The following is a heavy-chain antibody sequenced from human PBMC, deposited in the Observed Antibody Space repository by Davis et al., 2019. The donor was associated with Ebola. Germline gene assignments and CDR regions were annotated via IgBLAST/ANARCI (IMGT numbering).Heavy chain of an antibody. CDR1: GFTFSGSA. CDR2: IRSKANSYAT. Sequence: GESLKISCAASGFTFSGSAMHWVRQASGKGLEWVGRIRSKANSYATAYAASVKGRFTISRDDSKNTAYLQMNSLKTEDTAVYYCATDAWGGYDPWGQGTPVTVSS. D-gene: IGHD1-26*01. CDR3: ATDAWGGYDP. J-gene: IGHJ5*02. V-gene: IGHV3-73*01.